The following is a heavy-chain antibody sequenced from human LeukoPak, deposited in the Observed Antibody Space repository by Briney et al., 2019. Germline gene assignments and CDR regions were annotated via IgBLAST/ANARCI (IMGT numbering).Heavy chain of an antibody. CDR2: MDPNSDNT. Sequence: ASVKVSCKASGYTFTSYDINWVRQATGQGLEWMGWMDPNSDNTGYAQKFQGRVTMTRNTSISTAYMELSSLKSEDTAVYYCARNRGYSSGSRSGYYYMDVWGKGTTVTISS. J-gene: IGHJ6*03. V-gene: IGHV1-8*01. D-gene: IGHD6-19*01. CDR1: GYTFTSYD. CDR3: ARNRGYSSGSRSGYYYMDV.